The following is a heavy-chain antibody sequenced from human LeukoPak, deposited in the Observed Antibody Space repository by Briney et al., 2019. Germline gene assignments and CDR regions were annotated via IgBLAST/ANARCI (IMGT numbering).Heavy chain of an antibody. Sequence: GGSLRLSCAASGFTFSSYAMHWVRQTPGKGLDWVAVISHGGRSEHYAASVKGRFTISRDNSKNTMDLQMNSLRADDTAVYYCAREVGRDCPFDYWGQGTLVTVSS. CDR3: AREVGRDCPFDY. V-gene: IGHV3-30-3*01. J-gene: IGHJ4*02. CDR2: ISHGGRSE. D-gene: IGHD2-21*02. CDR1: GFTFSSYA.